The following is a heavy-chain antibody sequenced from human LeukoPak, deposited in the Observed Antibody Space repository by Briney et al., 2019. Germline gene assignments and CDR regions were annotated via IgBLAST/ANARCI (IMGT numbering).Heavy chain of an antibody. CDR1: GFTFSSYG. CDR3: ARLTSTIPDAFDI. CDR2: ISGSSGSTI. Sequence: GGTLRLSCAASGFTFSSYGMRWVRQAPGKGLEWVSAISGSSGSTIYYADSVKGRFTISRDNSKNTLYLQMGSLRPEDMAVYYCARLTSTIPDAFDIWGQGTMVTVSS. D-gene: IGHD3-3*01. V-gene: IGHV3-23*01. J-gene: IGHJ3*02.